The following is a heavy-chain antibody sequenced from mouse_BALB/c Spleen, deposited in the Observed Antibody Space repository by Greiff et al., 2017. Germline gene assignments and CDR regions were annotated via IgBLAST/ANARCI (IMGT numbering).Heavy chain of an antibody. CDR2: IWSGGST. V-gene: IGHV2-2*02. CDR1: GFSLTSYG. Sequence: QVQLKESGPGLVQPSQSLSITCTVSGFSLTSYGVHWVRQSPGKGLEWLGVIWSGGSTDYNAAFISRLSISKDNSKSQVFFKMNSLQANDTAIYYCARKGGLAYYRYDDYAMDYWGQGTSVTVSS. CDR3: ARKGGLAYYRYDDYAMDY. D-gene: IGHD2-14*01. J-gene: IGHJ4*01.